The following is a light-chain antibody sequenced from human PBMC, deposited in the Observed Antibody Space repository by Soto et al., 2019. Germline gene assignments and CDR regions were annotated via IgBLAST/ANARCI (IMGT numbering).Light chain of an antibody. Sequence: GDRVTITCRASQTISNWLAWYQQKPGKAPKVLIHDASRLESGSGTEFTLTISSLQSEDFAVYYCQQYNNWPLTFGQGTKVDIK. CDR3: QQYNNWPLT. J-gene: IGKJ1*01. CDR2: DAS. V-gene: IGKV1-5*01. CDR1: QTISNW.